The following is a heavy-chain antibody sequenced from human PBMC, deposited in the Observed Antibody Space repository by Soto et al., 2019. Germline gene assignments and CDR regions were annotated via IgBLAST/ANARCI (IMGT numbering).Heavy chain of an antibody. V-gene: IGHV3-23*01. CDR3: ARSLFLASTDTETFDY. Sequence: GSLRLSCAASRFTFSSYAMSWVRQAPGKGLEWVSSISGGGNDAYYADSVKGRFTISRDNSQNTLYLQMSSLRADDTAVYYCARSLFLASTDTETFDYWGQGALVTVSS. CDR1: RFTFSSYA. J-gene: IGHJ4*02. CDR2: ISGGGNDA. D-gene: IGHD3-3*02.